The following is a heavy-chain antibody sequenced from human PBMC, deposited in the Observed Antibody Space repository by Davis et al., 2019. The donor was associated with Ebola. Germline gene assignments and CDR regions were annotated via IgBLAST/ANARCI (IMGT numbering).Heavy chain of an antibody. CDR2: ISYDGSNK. V-gene: IGHV3-30-3*01. CDR3: AKERRLRSGVTASYFDY. CDR1: GFTFSSYA. D-gene: IGHD6-25*01. Sequence: PGGSLRLSCAASGFTFSSYAMHWVRQAPGKGLEWVAVISYDGSNKYYADSVKGRFTISRDNSKNTLYLQMNSLRAEDTAVYYCAKERRLRSGVTASYFDYWGQGTLVTVSS. J-gene: IGHJ4*02.